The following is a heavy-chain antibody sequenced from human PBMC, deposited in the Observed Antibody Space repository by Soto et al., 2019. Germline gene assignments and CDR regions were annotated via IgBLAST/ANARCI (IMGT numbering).Heavy chain of an antibody. CDR2: IDWDDDK. Sequence: SGPTLVNPTQTLTLTCTFYGFSLSTSGMCVSWIRQPPGKALEWLALIDWDDDKYYSTSLKTRLTISKDTSKNQVVLTMTNMDPVDTATYYCARTKMATISRYYYYGMDVWGQGTTVTGSS. J-gene: IGHJ6*02. CDR1: GFSLSTSGMC. V-gene: IGHV2-70*01. D-gene: IGHD5-12*01. CDR3: ARTKMATISRYYYYGMDV.